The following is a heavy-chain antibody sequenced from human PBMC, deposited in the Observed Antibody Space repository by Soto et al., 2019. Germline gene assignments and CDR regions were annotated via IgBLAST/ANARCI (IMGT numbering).Heavy chain of an antibody. CDR1: GVSVSSASYY. V-gene: IGHV4-61*01. Sequence: PGPRSLTCTVSGVSVSSASYYWSWIRQPPGKGLEWIGYIYYSGSTNYNPSLKSRVTISVDTSKNQFSLKLSSVTAADTAVYYCAREVDTDDAFDIWGQGTMVTVSS. CDR3: AREVDTDDAFDI. CDR2: IYYSGST. J-gene: IGHJ3*02. D-gene: IGHD3-22*01.